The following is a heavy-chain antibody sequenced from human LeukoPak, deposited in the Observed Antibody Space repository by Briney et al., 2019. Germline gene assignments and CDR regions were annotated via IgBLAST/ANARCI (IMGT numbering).Heavy chain of an antibody. J-gene: IGHJ3*02. Sequence: SETLSLTCTVSGGSISSYYWSWIRQPPGKGLEWIGYIYYSGSTNYNPSLKSRFTISEDTSKNQFSLKLSSVTAADTAVYYCARDEPYSGYDYDAFDIWGQGTMVTVSS. CDR2: IYYSGST. CDR3: ARDEPYSGYDYDAFDI. D-gene: IGHD5-12*01. CDR1: GGSISSYY. V-gene: IGHV4-59*12.